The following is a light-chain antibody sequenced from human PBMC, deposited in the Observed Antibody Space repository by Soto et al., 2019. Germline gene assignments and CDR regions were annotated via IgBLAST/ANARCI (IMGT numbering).Light chain of an antibody. CDR3: SSYTTTTRL. Sequence: QSALTQPASVSGSPGQSITISCTGTSSDIGSNNYVSWFQQRPGKAPTLIIYEVSNRPSGVSTHFSGSKSGNTASLTISGXXXXXXXEXYCSSYTTTTRLFGGGTKL. CDR2: EVS. CDR1: SSDIGSNNY. V-gene: IGLV2-14*01. J-gene: IGLJ3*02.